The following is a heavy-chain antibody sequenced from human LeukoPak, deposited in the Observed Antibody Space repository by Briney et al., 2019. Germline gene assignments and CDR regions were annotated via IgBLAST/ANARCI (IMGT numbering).Heavy chain of an antibody. J-gene: IGHJ4*02. CDR2: IIPILGIA. V-gene: IGHV1-69*04. CDR1: GGTFIIYA. CDR3: ARDPDYGESDY. Sequence: ASVRVSFKASGGTFIIYAIRWVRQAPGQGVEWMGRIIPILGIANYAQKFQGRVTITADKSTSTAYMELSSLRSEDTAVYYCARDPDYGESDYWGQGTLVTVSS. D-gene: IGHD4-17*01.